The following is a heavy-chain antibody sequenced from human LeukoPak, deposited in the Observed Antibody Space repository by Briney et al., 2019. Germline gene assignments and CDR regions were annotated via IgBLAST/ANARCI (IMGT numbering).Heavy chain of an antibody. Sequence: SETLSLTCAVYGGSFSGYYWSWIRQPPGKGLEWIGEINHSGSTNYNPSLKSRVTISVDTSKNQFSLKLSSVTAADTAVYYCGRAGQLWLREGHWVADYWGQGTLVTVSS. V-gene: IGHV4-34*01. CDR2: INHSGST. CDR3: GRAGQLWLREGHWVADY. CDR1: GGSFSGYY. J-gene: IGHJ4*02. D-gene: IGHD5-18*01.